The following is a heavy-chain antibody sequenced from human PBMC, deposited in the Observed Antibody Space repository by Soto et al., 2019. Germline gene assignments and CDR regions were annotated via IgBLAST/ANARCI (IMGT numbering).Heavy chain of an antibody. CDR3: ARNKGYYDILTGYYIGDFDY. Sequence: SETLSLTCAVSGGSISSGAYSWSWIRQPPGKGLEWVGYIYHSGSTYYNPSLKSRVTISVDRSKNQFSLKLSSVTAADTAVYYCARNKGYYDILTGYYIGDFDYWGQGTLVTVSS. CDR2: IYHSGST. D-gene: IGHD3-9*01. J-gene: IGHJ4*02. V-gene: IGHV4-30-2*02. CDR1: GGSISSGAYS.